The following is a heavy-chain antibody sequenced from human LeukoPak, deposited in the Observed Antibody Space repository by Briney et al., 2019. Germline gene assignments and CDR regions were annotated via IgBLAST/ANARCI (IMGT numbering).Heavy chain of an antibody. CDR2: ISWNSGSI. D-gene: IGHD3-22*01. J-gene: IGHJ4*02. V-gene: IGHV3-9*01. CDR3: AKDNLGDFYDSSGYPDY. CDR1: GFTFDDYA. Sequence: GRSLRLSCAASGFTFDDYAMHWVRQAPGKGLEWVSGISWNSGSIVYADSVKGRFTISRDNAKNSLYFQMNSLRAEDTALYYCAKDNLGDFYDSSGYPDYWGQGSLFTVSS.